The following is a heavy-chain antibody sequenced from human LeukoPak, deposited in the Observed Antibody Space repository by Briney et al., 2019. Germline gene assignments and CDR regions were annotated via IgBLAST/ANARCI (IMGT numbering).Heavy chain of an antibody. D-gene: IGHD1-14*01. J-gene: IGHJ4*02. Sequence: GGSLRLSCAASGFTVISNYMSWVRQAPGKGLECVSVIHDGGITYYADSVKGRFTISRGNSKNTVYLQMNSLRAGDTAVYYCARTHPTGYFDYWGQGTLVTVSS. CDR2: IHDGGIT. V-gene: IGHV3-53*01. CDR3: ARTHPTGYFDY. CDR1: GFTVISNY.